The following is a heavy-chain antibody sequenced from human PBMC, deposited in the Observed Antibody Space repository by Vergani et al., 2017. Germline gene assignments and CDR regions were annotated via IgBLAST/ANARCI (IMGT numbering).Heavy chain of an antibody. CDR2: ISGSGGST. CDR1: GFTFSSYA. CDR3: AKALTVTYSSSWYAGDDAFDI. V-gene: IGHV3-23*01. J-gene: IGHJ3*02. Sequence: EVQLLESGGGLVQPGGSLRLSCAASGFTFSSYAMSWVRQAPGKGLEWVSAISGSGGSTYYADSVEGRFTISRDNSKNTLYLQMNSLRAEDTAVYYCAKALTVTYSSSWYAGDDAFDIWGQGTMVTVSS. D-gene: IGHD6-13*01.